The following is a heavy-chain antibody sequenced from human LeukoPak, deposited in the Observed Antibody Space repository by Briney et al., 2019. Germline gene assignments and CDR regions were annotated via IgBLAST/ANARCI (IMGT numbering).Heavy chain of an antibody. CDR1: GFTFSSYW. CDR3: AREAAAWQQPEYFQH. CDR2: IKQDGSEK. D-gene: IGHD6-13*01. Sequence: GGSLRLSCAASGFTFSSYWMSWVSQAPGKGLEWVANIKQDGSEKYYVDSVKGRFTISRDNAKNPLYLQMNSLRAEDTAVYYCAREAAAWQQPEYFQHWGQGTLVTVSS. J-gene: IGHJ1*01. V-gene: IGHV3-7*01.